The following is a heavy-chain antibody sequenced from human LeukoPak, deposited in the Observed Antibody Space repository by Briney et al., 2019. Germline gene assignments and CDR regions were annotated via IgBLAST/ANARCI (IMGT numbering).Heavy chain of an antibody. Sequence: GESLKISCKGSGYNFINYWIGWVRQMPGKGLEWMGIIYPDDSDTRYSPSFQGQVTISADKSISTAYLQWSSLKASDTAMYYCARHNFYSGNSEIDYWGQGTLVTVSS. V-gene: IGHV5-51*01. CDR1: GYNFINYW. J-gene: IGHJ4*02. CDR2: IYPDDSDT. D-gene: IGHD4-23*01. CDR3: ARHNFYSGNSEIDY.